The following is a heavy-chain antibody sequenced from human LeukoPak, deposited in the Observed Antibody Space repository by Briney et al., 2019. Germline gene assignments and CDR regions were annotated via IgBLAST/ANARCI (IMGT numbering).Heavy chain of an antibody. CDR3: ARPYYYGSGSYDY. V-gene: IGHV4-59*12. D-gene: IGHD3-10*01. CDR1: GGSISSYY. CDR2: IYYSGST. J-gene: IGHJ4*02. Sequence: TSETLSLTCTVSGGSISSYYWSWIRQPPGKGLEWIGYIYYSGSTNYNPSLKSRVTISVDTSKNQFSLKLSSVTAADTAVYYCARPYYYGSGSYDYWGQGTLVTVSS.